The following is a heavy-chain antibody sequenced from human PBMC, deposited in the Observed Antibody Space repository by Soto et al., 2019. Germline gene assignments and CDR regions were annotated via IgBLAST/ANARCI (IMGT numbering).Heavy chain of an antibody. D-gene: IGHD6-6*01. CDR2: IYPGDSDT. J-gene: IGHJ6*02. CDR1: GYSFASYW. Sequence: PGESLKISCQGSGYSFASYWIGWVRQMPGKDLEWMGIIYPGDSDTRYSPSFQGQVTISADKSLRTAYLQWTSLKASDTALYYCARTRSFTLGFYYDGMDVWGQGTTVPVS. CDR3: ARTRSFTLGFYYDGMDV. V-gene: IGHV5-51*01.